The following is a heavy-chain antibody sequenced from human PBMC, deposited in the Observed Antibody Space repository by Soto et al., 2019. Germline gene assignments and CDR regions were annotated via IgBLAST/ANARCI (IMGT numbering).Heavy chain of an antibody. CDR3: ARCGDYSNQYYDYGMDV. V-gene: IGHV1-69*01. Sequence: QVQLVQSGAEVKKPGSSVKVSCKASGGTFSSYDISWVRQAPGQGLEWMGGIIPIFGTANYAQKFQGRVPINADESTSTAYMELSSMRSEDTAVYYCARCGDYSNQYYDYGMDVWGQGTTVTVSS. CDR1: GGTFSSYD. J-gene: IGHJ6*02. D-gene: IGHD4-4*01. CDR2: IIPIFGTA.